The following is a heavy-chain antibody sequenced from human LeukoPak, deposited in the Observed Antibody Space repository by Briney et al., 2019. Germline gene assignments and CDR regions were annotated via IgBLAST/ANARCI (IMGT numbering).Heavy chain of an antibody. D-gene: IGHD1-26*01. J-gene: IGHJ6*02. CDR3: ARGGIVGATPAYYYYYGMDV. CDR2: IYSGGST. Sequence: GGSLRLSCAASGFTFTTYTMNWVRQTPGKGLEWVSVIYSGGSTYYADSVKGRFTISRDNSKNTLYLQMNSLRAEDTAVYYCARGGIVGATPAYYYYYGMDVWGQGTTVTVSS. CDR1: GFTFTTYT. V-gene: IGHV3-53*01.